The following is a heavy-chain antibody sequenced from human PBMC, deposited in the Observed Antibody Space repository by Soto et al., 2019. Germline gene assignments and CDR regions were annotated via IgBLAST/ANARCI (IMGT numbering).Heavy chain of an antibody. V-gene: IGHV3-23*01. CDR3: AKDFAAMVSNYYYYGMDV. Sequence: PGGSLRLSCAASGFTFSSYAMSWVRQAPGKGLEWVSAISGSGGSTYYADSVKGRFTISRDNSKNTLYLQMNSLRAEDTAVYYCAKDFAAMVSNYYYYGMDVWGQGTTVTVSS. J-gene: IGHJ6*02. CDR1: GFTFSSYA. CDR2: ISGSGGST. D-gene: IGHD5-18*01.